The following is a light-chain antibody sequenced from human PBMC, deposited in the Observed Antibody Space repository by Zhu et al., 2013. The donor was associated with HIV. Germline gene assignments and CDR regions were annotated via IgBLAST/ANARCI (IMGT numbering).Light chain of an antibody. Sequence: SYELTQPSSVSVSPGQTARITCSGDILAKKYARWFQQKPGQAPVLVTYKDSERPSGIPERFSGSNSGTTVTLTISGAQVEDEADYYCYSAADNNWVFGGGTQLTVL. J-gene: IGLJ3*02. V-gene: IGLV3-27*01. CDR1: ILAKKY. CDR2: KDS. CDR3: YSAADNNWV.